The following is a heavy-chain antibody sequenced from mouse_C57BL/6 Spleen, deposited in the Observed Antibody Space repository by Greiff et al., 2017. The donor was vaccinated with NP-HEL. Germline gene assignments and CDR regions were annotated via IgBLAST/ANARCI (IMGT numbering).Heavy chain of an antibody. D-gene: IGHD2-14*01. CDR1: GYTFTSYW. J-gene: IGHJ4*01. CDR2: IDPSASDT. CDR3: ARGGYRNDDAMDD. Sequence: QVQLQQSGAELVRPGSSVKLSCKASGYTFTSYWMHWVKQRPIQGLEWIGNIDPSASDTPYNQKFKDKATLTVDKSSSTAYLQLRSLTSEASAASDCARGGYRNDDAMDDWGQGTSVTVS. V-gene: IGHV1-52*01.